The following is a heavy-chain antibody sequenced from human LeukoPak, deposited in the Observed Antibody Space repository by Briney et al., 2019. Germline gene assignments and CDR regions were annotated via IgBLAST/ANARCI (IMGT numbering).Heavy chain of an antibody. D-gene: IGHD3-10*01. V-gene: IGHV3-30-3*01. CDR1: GFTFSSYA. Sequence: PGRSLRLSCAASGFTFSSYAMHWVRQAPGKGLEWVAVISYDGSNKYYADSVKGRFTISRDNSKNTLYLQMNSLRAEDTAVYYCARFDEGFGYWGQGTLVTVSS. J-gene: IGHJ4*02. CDR2: ISYDGSNK. CDR3: ARFDEGFGY.